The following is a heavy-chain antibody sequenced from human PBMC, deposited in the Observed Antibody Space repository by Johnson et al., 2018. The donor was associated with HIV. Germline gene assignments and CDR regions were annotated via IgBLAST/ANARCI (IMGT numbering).Heavy chain of an antibody. J-gene: IGHJ3*02. CDR2: ISYDGSNK. D-gene: IGHD6-6*01. CDR3: ARRGPFSSSPGDAFDI. CDR1: EFTFTNAW. Sequence: QVQLVESGGGLVKPGGCLRLSCTSSEFTFTNAWMNWVRQAPGKGLEWVAVISYDGSNKYYADSVKGRFTISRDNSKNTLYLQMNSLRAEDTAVYYCARRGPFSSSPGDAFDIWGQGTMVTVSS. V-gene: IGHV3-30*03.